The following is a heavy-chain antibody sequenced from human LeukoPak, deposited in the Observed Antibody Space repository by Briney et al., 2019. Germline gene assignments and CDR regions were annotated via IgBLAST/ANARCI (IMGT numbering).Heavy chain of an antibody. CDR3: ARDRIMPSAGEPFDY. J-gene: IGHJ4*02. CDR1: AFTFSSYA. Sequence: GGSLRLSCAASAFTFSSYAMTWVRQAPGKGLEWVAVISSDGRNIYYADSVKGRFTISRDNSKNTLYLQMNSLRAEDMAVYYCARDRIMPSAGEPFDYWGQGTLVTVSS. CDR2: ISSDGRNI. V-gene: IGHV3-30-3*01. D-gene: IGHD2-2*01.